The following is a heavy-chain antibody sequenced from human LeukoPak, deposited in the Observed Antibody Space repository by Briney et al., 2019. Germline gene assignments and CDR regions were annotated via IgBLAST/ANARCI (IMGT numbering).Heavy chain of an antibody. CDR2: IKQDGSEK. CDR1: GFTFSNYW. CDR3: AGAGGSTYVYYFDY. Sequence: PGGSLRLSCAASGFTFSNYWMSWVRQAPGKGPEWVANIKQDGSEKYYVDSVKGRFTISRDNAKNSLYLQMNSLRAEDTAVYYCAGAGGSTYVYYFDYWGQGTLVTVST. J-gene: IGHJ4*02. D-gene: IGHD5/OR15-5a*01. V-gene: IGHV3-7*01.